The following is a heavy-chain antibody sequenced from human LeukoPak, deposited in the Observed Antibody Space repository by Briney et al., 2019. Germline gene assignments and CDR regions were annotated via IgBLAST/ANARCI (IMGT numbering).Heavy chain of an antibody. CDR1: GFTFGDYG. J-gene: IGHJ4*02. CDR2: IRSKAYGGTT. CDR3: TGNYYGSGSYADFDY. Sequence: PGGSLRLSCTASGFTFGDYGMSWVRQAPGKGLEWVSFIRSKAYGGTTEYAASVKGRFTISRDDSKNTAYLQMDSLKTEDTAVYYCTGNYYGSGSYADFDYWGQGTLVTVSS. V-gene: IGHV3-49*04. D-gene: IGHD3-10*01.